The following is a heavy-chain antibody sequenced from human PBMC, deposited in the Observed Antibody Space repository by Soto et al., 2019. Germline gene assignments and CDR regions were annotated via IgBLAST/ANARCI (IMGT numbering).Heavy chain of an antibody. V-gene: IGHV4-59*01. CDR3: ARAWRSGAIFIDAFDS. CDR2: IYSSGTT. Sequence: PSETLSLTCTVSGGYISDYYWTWIRQPPGKGLEWIGHIYSSGTTNYNPSLKSRATISVDTSKNQFSLRLGSVTAADTAVYYCARAWRSGAIFIDAFDSWGQGISVTVSS. D-gene: IGHD3-16*01. J-gene: IGHJ3*01. CDR1: GGYISDYY.